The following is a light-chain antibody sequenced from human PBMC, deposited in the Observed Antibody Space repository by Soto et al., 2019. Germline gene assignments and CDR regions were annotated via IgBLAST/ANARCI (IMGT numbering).Light chain of an antibody. CDR3: GTWDSSLSGGV. Sequence: QSVLTQPPSVSAAPGQKVTISCSGSTSNIGNSYVSWYQQLPGTAPKLLIYDNNKRPSGIPDRFSGSKSGTSATLGITGLQTGDEADYYCGTWDSSLSGGVFGGGTQLSVL. V-gene: IGLV1-51*01. J-gene: IGLJ2*01. CDR1: TSNIGNSY. CDR2: DNN.